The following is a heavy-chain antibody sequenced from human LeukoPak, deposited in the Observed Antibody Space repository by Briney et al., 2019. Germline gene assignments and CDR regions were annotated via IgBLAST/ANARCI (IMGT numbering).Heavy chain of an antibody. CDR2: VYYNGNT. Sequence: PSQTLSLTCTVSGGSISSGDYYWSWIRQPPGKGLEWIGYVYYNGNTNYNPSLKSRVTISVDTSKNQFSLKLNSVTAADTAVYFCARRIAVTARYYFDFWGQGTLVTVSS. J-gene: IGHJ4*02. V-gene: IGHV4-61*08. CDR3: ARRIAVTARYYFDF. CDR1: GGSISSGDYY. D-gene: IGHD6-19*01.